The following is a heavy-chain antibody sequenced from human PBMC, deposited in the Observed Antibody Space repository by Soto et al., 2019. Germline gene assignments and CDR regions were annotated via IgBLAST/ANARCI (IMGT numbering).Heavy chain of an antibody. D-gene: IGHD3-22*01. CDR2: ISSGGDNT. Sequence: EVQLLESGGGLRQPGGSLRLSCVASGYNFNKYVVSWVRQAPGKGLEWVSAISSGGDNTHYADSVKGRFTITRDNSKNMLYLEMNSLTVEDTAVYYCVRRAQYFDGTGFHAFDIWGQGTRVTVSS. J-gene: IGHJ3*02. V-gene: IGHV3-23*01. CDR3: VRRAQYFDGTGFHAFDI. CDR1: GYNFNKYV.